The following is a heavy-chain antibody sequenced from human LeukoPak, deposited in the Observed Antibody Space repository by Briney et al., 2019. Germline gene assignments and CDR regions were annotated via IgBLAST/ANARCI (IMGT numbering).Heavy chain of an antibody. Sequence: GRSLRLSCAASGFTFSSYGMHWVRQAPGKGLEWVASIKQDGSEKYYVGSVKGRFTISRDNAKNSLFLQMDSLRVEDTAVYYCARVDKNRASDYWGQETLVTVSS. V-gene: IGHV3-7*01. CDR2: IKQDGSEK. D-gene: IGHD2-2*03. CDR3: ARVDKNRASDY. J-gene: IGHJ4*02. CDR1: GFTFSSYG.